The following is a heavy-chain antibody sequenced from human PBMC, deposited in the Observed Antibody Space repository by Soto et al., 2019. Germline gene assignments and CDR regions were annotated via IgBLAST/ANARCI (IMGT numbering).Heavy chain of an antibody. D-gene: IGHD5-18*01. V-gene: IGHV3-7*05. Sequence: EVQLVDSGGGLVQHGGFLRLSCAASGFTFRTYWLSWVRQVPGKGLEWVANINLDGSEKNYVDSVKGRFTISRDNARNSLYLQMSSLRAEDTAMYYCARDGSTIWYSYDYHGMDVWGQGTTVTVSS. CDR3: ARDGSTIWYSYDYHGMDV. J-gene: IGHJ6*02. CDR1: GFTFRTYW. CDR2: INLDGSEK.